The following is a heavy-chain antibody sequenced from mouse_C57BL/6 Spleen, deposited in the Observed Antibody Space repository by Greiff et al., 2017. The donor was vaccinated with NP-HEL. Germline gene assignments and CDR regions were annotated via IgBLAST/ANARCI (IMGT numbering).Heavy chain of an antibody. CDR1: GFTFSDYY. D-gene: IGHD1-1*01. Sequence: EVKVVESEGGLVQPGSSMKLSCTASGFTFSDYYMAWVRQVPEKGLEWVANINYDGSSTYYLDSLKSRFIISRDNAKNILYLQMSSLKSEDTATYYCARELLRTFDYWGQGTTLTVSS. CDR3: ARELLRTFDY. J-gene: IGHJ2*01. CDR2: INYDGSST. V-gene: IGHV5-16*01.